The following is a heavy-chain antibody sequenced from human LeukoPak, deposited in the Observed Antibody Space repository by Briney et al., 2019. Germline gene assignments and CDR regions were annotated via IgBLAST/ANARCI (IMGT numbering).Heavy chain of an antibody. CDR2: IYYSGSP. J-gene: IGHJ3*02. Sequence: PSETLSLTCTVSGGSISSYYWSWIRQPPGKGLEWIGYIYYSGSPNYNPSLKSLVTISVDTSKNQFSLKLSSATAADTAVYYCARGRSPQAPLPDAFDIWGQGTMVTVSS. D-gene: IGHD3-10*01. V-gene: IGHV4-59*01. CDR1: GGSISSYY. CDR3: ARGRSPQAPLPDAFDI.